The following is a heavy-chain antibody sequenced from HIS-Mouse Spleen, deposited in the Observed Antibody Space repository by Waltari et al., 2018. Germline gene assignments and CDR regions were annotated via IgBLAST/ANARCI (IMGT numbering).Heavy chain of an antibody. Sequence: QVQLVQSGAEVKKPGASVKVSCKASGYTFTSYGISWVRQAPGQVLEWMGWRRACNGNTTHSQKRQGRVTMTTDTSTSTAYMELRSLRSDDTAVYCCARSESRFLEWLDWFDPWGQGTLVTVSS. CDR3: ARSESRFLEWLDWFDP. CDR1: GYTFTSYG. J-gene: IGHJ5*02. V-gene: IGHV1-18*01. D-gene: IGHD3-3*01. CDR2: RRACNGNT.